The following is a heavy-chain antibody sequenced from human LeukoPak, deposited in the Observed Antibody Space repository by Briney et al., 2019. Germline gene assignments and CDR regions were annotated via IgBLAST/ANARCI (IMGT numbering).Heavy chain of an antibody. CDR3: ARDQWFGKNAFDI. CDR2: IYYSGST. D-gene: IGHD3-10*01. J-gene: IGHJ3*02. Sequence: KPSETLSLTCTVPGGSISSYYWSWIRQPPGKGLEWIGYIYYSGSTNYNPSLKSRVNISVDTSKNQFSLKLSSVTAADTAVYYCARDQWFGKNAFDIWGQGTMVTVSS. V-gene: IGHV4-59*01. CDR1: GGSISSYY.